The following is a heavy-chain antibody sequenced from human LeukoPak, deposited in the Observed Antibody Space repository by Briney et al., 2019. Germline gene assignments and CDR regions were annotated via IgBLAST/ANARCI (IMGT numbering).Heavy chain of an antibody. Sequence: PGGSLRLSCAASGFTFSSYSMNWVRQAPGKGLEWVSSISSSSSYIYYADSVKGRFTISRDNAKNSLYLQMNSLRAEDTAVYYCARDPYCSGGSCYPGDYWGQGTLVTVSS. CDR2: ISSSSSYI. V-gene: IGHV3-21*01. D-gene: IGHD2-15*01. CDR1: GFTFSSYS. CDR3: ARDPYCSGGSCYPGDY. J-gene: IGHJ4*02.